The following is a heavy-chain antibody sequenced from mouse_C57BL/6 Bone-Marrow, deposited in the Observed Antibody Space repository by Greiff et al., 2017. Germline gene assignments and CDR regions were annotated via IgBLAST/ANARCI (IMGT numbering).Heavy chain of an antibody. D-gene: IGHD1-1*01. CDR1: GYTFTTYP. Sequence: QVQLQQSGAELVKPGASVKMSCKASGYTFTTYPIEWVKQNHGKSLEWIGNFHPYNDDTKYNEKVKSKATLTVEKSSSTDYLELIRLTSDASAVYYCARAVYGSSHWYVDVWGTGTTVTVSS. V-gene: IGHV1-47*01. CDR2: FHPYNDDT. J-gene: IGHJ1*03. CDR3: ARAVYGSSHWYVDV.